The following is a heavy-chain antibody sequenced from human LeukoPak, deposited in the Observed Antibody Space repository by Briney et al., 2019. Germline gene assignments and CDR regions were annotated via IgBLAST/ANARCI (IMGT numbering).Heavy chain of an antibody. CDR2: IKQDGSQK. CDR3: ARVGILQAYDY. V-gene: IGHV3-7*01. Sequence: GGSLRLSCAASGFRFSNYWMSWVRQAPGKGLEWVANIKQDGSQKYYVDSVKGRFTISRDNAKNSLYLQMNSLRAEDTAVYYCARVGILQAYDYWGQGTLVTVSS. CDR1: GFRFSNYW. J-gene: IGHJ4*02. D-gene: IGHD7-27*01.